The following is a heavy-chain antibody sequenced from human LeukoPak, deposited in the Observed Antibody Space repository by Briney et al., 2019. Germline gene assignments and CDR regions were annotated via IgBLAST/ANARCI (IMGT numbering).Heavy chain of an antibody. D-gene: IGHD4-17*01. CDR3: ARVPTVTTVYWYFDL. Sequence: GSLRLSCAASGFTVSSNYMSWVRQPPGKGLEWVASIHSTGSTYYKPSLKSRLTSSADTSNNQLSLKLRSVTAADTAIYYCARVPTVTTVYWYFDLWGRGTLVTVSS. CDR1: GFTVSSNY. CDR2: IHSTGST. J-gene: IGHJ2*01. V-gene: IGHV4-39*01.